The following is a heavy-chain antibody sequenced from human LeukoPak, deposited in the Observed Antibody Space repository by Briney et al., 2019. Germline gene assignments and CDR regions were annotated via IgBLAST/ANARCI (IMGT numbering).Heavy chain of an antibody. CDR1: GGSISSYY. V-gene: IGHV4-39*01. D-gene: IGHD5-12*01. J-gene: IGHJ4*02. CDR3: ARGDIVATILDY. CDR2: IYYSGST. Sequence: PSETLSLTCTVSGGSISSYYWGWIRQPPGKGLEWIGSIYYSGSTYYNPSLKSRVTISVDTSKNQFSLKLSSVTAADTAVYYCARGDIVATILDYWGQGTLVTVSS.